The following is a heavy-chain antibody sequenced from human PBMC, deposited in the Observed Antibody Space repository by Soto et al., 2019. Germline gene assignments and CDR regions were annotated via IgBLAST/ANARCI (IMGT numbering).Heavy chain of an antibody. CDR2: IRNKANSYTT. CDR3: ARTIMYSAPHYFDY. Sequence: EVQLVESGGGLVQPGGSLRLSCAASGFSFSDHYMEWVRQAPGKGLEWVGRIRNKANSYTTQYAAAVRGRFTLSRDDSKNSLFLQMNSLKTEDTAIYYCARTIMYSAPHYFDYSGQGTLVTVFS. CDR1: GFSFSDHY. V-gene: IGHV3-72*01. J-gene: IGHJ4*02. D-gene: IGHD1-26*01.